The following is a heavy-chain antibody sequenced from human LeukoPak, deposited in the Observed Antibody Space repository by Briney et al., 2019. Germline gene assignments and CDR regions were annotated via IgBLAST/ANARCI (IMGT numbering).Heavy chain of an antibody. V-gene: IGHV3-30-3*01. J-gene: IGHJ4*02. D-gene: IGHD3-22*01. Sequence: PGRSLRLSCAASGFTFSYYTMHWVRQAPGKGLEWVAVISYDGSNKYYADSVKGRFTISRDNSKNTLYLQMNSLRAEDTAVYYCARVLNYYDSSGYYFSYWGQGTLVTVYS. CDR2: ISYDGSNK. CDR1: GFTFSYYT. CDR3: ARVLNYYDSSGYYFSY.